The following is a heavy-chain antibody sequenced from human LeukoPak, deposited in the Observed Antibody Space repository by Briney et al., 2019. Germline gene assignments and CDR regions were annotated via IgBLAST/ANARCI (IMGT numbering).Heavy chain of an antibody. J-gene: IGHJ1*01. CDR2: ISGSGGST. V-gene: IGHV3-23*01. Sequence: GGSLRLSCAASGFTFSSYAMSWVRQAPGKGLEWVSAISGSGGSTYYADSVKGWFTISRDNSKNTLYLQMNSLRAEDTAVYYCAKDNGRGSYYAEYFQHWGQGTLVTVSS. CDR1: GFTFSSYA. CDR3: AKDNGRGSYYAEYFQH. D-gene: IGHD1-26*01.